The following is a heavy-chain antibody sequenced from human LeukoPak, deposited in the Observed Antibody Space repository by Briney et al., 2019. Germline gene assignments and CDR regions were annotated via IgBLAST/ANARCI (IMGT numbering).Heavy chain of an antibody. J-gene: IGHJ3*02. Sequence: KPSETLSLTCTVSGGSISSGGYYWSWIRQHPGKGLEWIGYIYYSGSTNYNPSLKSRVTISVDTSKNQFSLKLSSVTAADTVVYYCARGRRLVYYDILTGYNKDAFDIWGQGTMVTVSS. CDR1: GGSISSGGYY. CDR2: IYYSGST. D-gene: IGHD3-9*01. V-gene: IGHV4-61*08. CDR3: ARGRRLVYYDILTGYNKDAFDI.